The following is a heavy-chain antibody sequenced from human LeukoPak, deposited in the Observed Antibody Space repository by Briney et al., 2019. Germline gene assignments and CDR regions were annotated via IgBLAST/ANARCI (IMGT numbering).Heavy chain of an antibody. Sequence: KPSETLSLTCTVSGGSISTYYWNWIRQPPGKGLEWIGYVYYSGSTYYNPSLKSRVTISVGTSKNQFSLKLSSVTAADTAVYYCAREDCSGGSCPHDYWGQGTLVTVSS. CDR2: VYYSGST. D-gene: IGHD2-15*01. CDR3: AREDCSGGSCPHDY. CDR1: GGSISTYY. V-gene: IGHV4-59*12. J-gene: IGHJ4*02.